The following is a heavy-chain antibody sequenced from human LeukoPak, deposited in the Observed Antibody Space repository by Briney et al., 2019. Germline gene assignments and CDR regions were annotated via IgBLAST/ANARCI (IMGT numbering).Heavy chain of an antibody. J-gene: IGHJ4*02. CDR1: GLGFGSFW. CDR2: ISGSGGNT. Sequence: GGSLRLSCAASGLGFGSFWMSWVRQAPGKGLEWVSGISGSGGNTFYADSVKGRFTISRDNSKNTLYLQMNSLRAEDTAVYYCAKENGAAVISHFDYWGQGTLVTVSS. D-gene: IGHD2-21*01. CDR3: AKENGAAVISHFDY. V-gene: IGHV3-23*01.